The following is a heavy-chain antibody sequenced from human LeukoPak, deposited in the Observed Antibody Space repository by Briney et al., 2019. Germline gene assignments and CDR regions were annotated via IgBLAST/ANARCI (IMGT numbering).Heavy chain of an antibody. CDR3: ARTRSPSKYDDSSGYGY. CDR1: GGSISGSSFY. J-gene: IGHJ4*02. V-gene: IGHV4-39*01. Sequence: PSETLSLTCTVSGGSISGSSFYWGWIRQPPGKGLEWIGSIYYTWSTYYNPSLKSRVTMSVDTSNNQFSLKLSSVTAADTAVYYCARTRSPSKYDDSSGYGYWGQGTLVTVSS. CDR2: IYYTWST. D-gene: IGHD3-22*01.